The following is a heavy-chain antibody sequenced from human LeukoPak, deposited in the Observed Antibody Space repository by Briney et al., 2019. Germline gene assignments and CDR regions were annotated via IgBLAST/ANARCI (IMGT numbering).Heavy chain of an antibody. V-gene: IGHV4-4*07. CDR3: ARENSGSYREFDY. D-gene: IGHD1-26*01. J-gene: IGHJ4*02. CDR2: IYTSGST. Sequence: SETLSLTCTVSGGSISSYYWSWIRQPAGKGLEWIGRIYTSGSTNYNAPLKSRVSMSVDTSKNQFSLKLSSVAAADTAVFYCARENSGSYREFDYWGQGTLATVSS. CDR1: GGSISSYY.